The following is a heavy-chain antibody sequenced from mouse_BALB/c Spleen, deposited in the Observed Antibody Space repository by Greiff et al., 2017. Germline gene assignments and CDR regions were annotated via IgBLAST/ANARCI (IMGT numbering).Heavy chain of an antibody. D-gene: IGHD2-4*01. CDR1: GFTFTSYG. Sequence: EVQLVQSGGDLVKPGGSLKLSCAASGFTFTSYGMPWVRQTPDKRLEWVATISSGGSYTYYPDSVKGRFTISRDNAKNTLYLQMSSLTSEDTAMYYCARNDYDYDGYDFDYWGQGTTLTVSS. J-gene: IGHJ2*01. CDR3: ARNDYDYDGYDFDY. V-gene: IGHV5-6*01. CDR2: ISSGGSYT.